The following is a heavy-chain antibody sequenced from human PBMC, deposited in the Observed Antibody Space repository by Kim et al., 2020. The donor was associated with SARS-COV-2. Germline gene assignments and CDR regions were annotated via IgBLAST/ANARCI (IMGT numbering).Heavy chain of an antibody. J-gene: IGHJ4*02. CDR3: ARIGRFGELDY. D-gene: IGHD3-10*01. V-gene: IGHV2-70*01. CDR2: K. Sequence: KYYRTSLKTRLTISKDTSKNQVVLTMTNMDPVDTATYYCARIGRFGELDYWGQGTLVTVSS.